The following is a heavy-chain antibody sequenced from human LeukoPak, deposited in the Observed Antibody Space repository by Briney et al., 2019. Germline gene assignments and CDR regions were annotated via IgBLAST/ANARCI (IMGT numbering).Heavy chain of an antibody. CDR1: GFTFDDYA. CDR2: ISWNGGST. Sequence: GGSLRLSCAASGFTFDDYAMHWVRQAPGKGLEWVSLISWNGGSTYYADSVKGRFTVSRDNSKNSLYLQMSSLRAEDTALYYCAKDSGSYRDYIDHWGQGTLVTVSS. J-gene: IGHJ4*02. V-gene: IGHV3-43D*04. D-gene: IGHD1-26*01. CDR3: AKDSGSYRDYIDH.